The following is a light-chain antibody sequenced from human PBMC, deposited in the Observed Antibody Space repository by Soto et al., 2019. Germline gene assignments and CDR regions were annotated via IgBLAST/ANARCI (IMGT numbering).Light chain of an antibody. CDR1: QVVSGT. CDR2: DAS. J-gene: IGKJ1*01. Sequence: EILMTQSPATLSVSPGERVTLSCRASQVVSGTLAWYQKKPGQAPRLIVYDASTRASGLPARFSGSGSGTEFTLTISSLQSEDFAVYYCQQYKNWPLSTFGQGTKVEIK. V-gene: IGKV3-15*01. CDR3: QQYKNWPLST.